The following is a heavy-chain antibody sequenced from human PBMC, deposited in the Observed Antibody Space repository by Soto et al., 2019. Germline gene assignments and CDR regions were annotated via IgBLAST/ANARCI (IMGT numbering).Heavy chain of an antibody. V-gene: IGHV3-30-3*01. CDR2: IARDGIEK. J-gene: IGHJ4*01. CDR3: AREEIAGYFNN. Sequence: GSLRLSCAASGFTFTSYPIHWVRQAPGQGLEWVAIIARDGIEKHYADSVKGRFTISRDNSKNTLYLQMSSLRDEDTAVYYCAREEIAGYFNNWGLGTLVTVSS. D-gene: IGHD2-21*01. CDR1: GFTFTSYP.